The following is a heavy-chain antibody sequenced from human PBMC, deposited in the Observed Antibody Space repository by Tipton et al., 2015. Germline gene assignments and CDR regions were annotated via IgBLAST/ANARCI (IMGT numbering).Heavy chain of an antibody. Sequence: SLRLSCAASGFSFDDYAMHWVRQAPGKGLEWVSGISWNSGSIGYADSMKGRFTISRDNAKNSLYLQMNSLRAEDTALYYCARDGVRIGGDYDISGYVDYYGMDVWGQGTTVTVSS. J-gene: IGHJ6*02. D-gene: IGHD3-22*01. CDR3: ARDGVRIGGDYDISGYVDYYGMDV. V-gene: IGHV3-9*01. CDR1: GFSFDDYA. CDR2: ISWNSGSI.